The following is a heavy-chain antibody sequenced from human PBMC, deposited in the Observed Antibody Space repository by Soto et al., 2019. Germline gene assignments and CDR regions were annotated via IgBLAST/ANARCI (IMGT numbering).Heavy chain of an antibody. CDR3: ARDGAYYDFWSGPRNYYYYYGMDV. CDR2: IYYSGST. CDR1: GGSVSSGNYY. Sequence: PSETLSLTCTVSGGSVSSGNYYWSWIRQPPGKGLEWIGYIYYSGSTNYNPSLKSRVTMSVDTSKNQFSLKLSSVTAADTAVYYCARDGAYYDFWSGPRNYYYYYGMDVWGQGTTVTVSS. J-gene: IGHJ6*02. D-gene: IGHD3-3*01. V-gene: IGHV4-61*01.